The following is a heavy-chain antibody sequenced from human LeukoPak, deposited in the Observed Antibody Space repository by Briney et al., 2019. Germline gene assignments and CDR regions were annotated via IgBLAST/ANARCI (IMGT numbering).Heavy chain of an antibody. D-gene: IGHD3-9*01. CDR1: GGTFSSYA. V-gene: IGHV1-69*06. CDR2: TIPIFGTA. Sequence: GASVKVSCKASGGTFSSYAISWVRQAPGQGLEWMGGTIPIFGTANYAQKFQGRVTITADKSTSTAYMELSSLRSEDTAVYYCAIESKYFDWLSLGATHDYWGQGTLVTVSS. J-gene: IGHJ4*02. CDR3: AIESKYFDWLSLGATHDY.